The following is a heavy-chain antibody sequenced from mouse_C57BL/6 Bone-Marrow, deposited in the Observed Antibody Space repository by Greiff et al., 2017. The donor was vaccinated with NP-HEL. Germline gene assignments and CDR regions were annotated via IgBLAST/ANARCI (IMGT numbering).Heavy chain of an antibody. J-gene: IGHJ2*01. V-gene: IGHV1-52*01. CDR1: GYTFTSYW. CDR3: ARESDYGSSPHFDY. CDR2: IDPSDSES. Sequence: QVQLQQPGAELVRPGSSVKLSCKASGYTFTSYWMHWVKQRPIQGLEWIGNIDPSDSESHYNQKSKDKATLTVDKSSSTAYMQLSSLTSEDSAVYDCARESDYGSSPHFDYWGQGTTLTVSS. D-gene: IGHD1-1*01.